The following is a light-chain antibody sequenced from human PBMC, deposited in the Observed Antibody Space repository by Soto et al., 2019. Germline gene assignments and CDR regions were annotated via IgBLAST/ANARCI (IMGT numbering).Light chain of an antibody. CDR3: CSYAGRYTWV. CDR2: DVR. V-gene: IGLV2-11*01. Sequence: QSVLTQPRSVSGSPGQSVTISCTGTSSDVGDYDLVSWYQHHPGKAPKLMIYDVRKRPSGVPERFSGSKAGDTASLTISGLQAEDEAHYYCCSYAGRYTWVFGGGTKLTVL. J-gene: IGLJ3*02. CDR1: SSDVGDYDL.